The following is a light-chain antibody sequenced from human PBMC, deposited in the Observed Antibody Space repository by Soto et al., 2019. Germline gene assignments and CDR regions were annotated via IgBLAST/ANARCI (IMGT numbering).Light chain of an antibody. V-gene: IGKV3D-20*01. Sequence: EIVLTQSPATLSLSPGERSTLSCWASQSVISRYFAWYQQKPGLAPMLLIYDASSRATGIPDRFSGSGSGKDLPLTIRSLEPVDFAVYYCQQYGSAPWPFGQGTRVEIQ. CDR3: QQYGSAPWP. CDR2: DAS. J-gene: IGKJ1*01. CDR1: QSVISRY.